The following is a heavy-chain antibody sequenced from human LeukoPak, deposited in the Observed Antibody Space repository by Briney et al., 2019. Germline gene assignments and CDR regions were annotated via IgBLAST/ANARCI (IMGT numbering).Heavy chain of an antibody. CDR3: AGGYYDFWSGTLFDWFDP. Sequence: GGSLRLSCAASGFTFSSYSMNWVRQAPGKGLEWVSYISSSSSTIYYADSVKGRFTISRDNAKNSLYLQMNSLRAEDTAVYYCAGGYYDFWSGTLFDWFDPWGQGTLVTVSS. CDR1: GFTFSSYS. J-gene: IGHJ5*02. CDR2: ISSSSSTI. D-gene: IGHD3-3*01. V-gene: IGHV3-48*01.